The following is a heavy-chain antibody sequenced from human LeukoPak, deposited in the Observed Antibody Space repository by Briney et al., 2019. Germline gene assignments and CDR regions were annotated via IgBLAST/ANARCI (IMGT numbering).Heavy chain of an antibody. CDR3: ARESPPHRWFDP. J-gene: IGHJ5*02. CDR2: INPSGGST. Sequence: GASVKVSCKASGYTFISYYIHWVRQAPGRGLEWMGIINPSGGSTSYAQKFQGRVTMTRDTSTSTVYMELSSLRSEDTAVYFCARESPPHRWFDPWGQGTLVTVSS. CDR1: GYTFISYY. V-gene: IGHV1-46*01.